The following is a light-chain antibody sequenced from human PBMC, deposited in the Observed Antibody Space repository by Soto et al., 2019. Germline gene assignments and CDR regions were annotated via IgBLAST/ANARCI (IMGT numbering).Light chain of an antibody. V-gene: IGKV3-20*01. CDR1: QSVCSRC. CDR2: GAS. Sequence: ETGLTQYPGTLSLSPGERVTLSCRASQSVCSRCFAWYQQKPGQSPRLLIYGASTRATGIPDRFSGSGSGTDFTLTISSLEPEDFAVYYCQHYGTTPWTFGQGTKVGIK. CDR3: QHYGTTPWT. J-gene: IGKJ1*01.